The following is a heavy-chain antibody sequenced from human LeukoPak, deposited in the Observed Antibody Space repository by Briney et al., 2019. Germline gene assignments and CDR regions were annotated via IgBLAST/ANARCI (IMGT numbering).Heavy chain of an antibody. D-gene: IGHD3-16*01. V-gene: IGHV3-7*03. CDR2: INHNGNVN. CDR1: GFTVSSNY. J-gene: IGHJ6*02. CDR3: ARGGGLDV. Sequence: PGGSLRISCAASGFTVSSNYMSWARQAPGKGLEWVASINHNGNVNYYVDSVKGRFTISRDNAKNSLYLQMSNLRAEDTAVYFCARGGGLDVWGQGATVTVSS.